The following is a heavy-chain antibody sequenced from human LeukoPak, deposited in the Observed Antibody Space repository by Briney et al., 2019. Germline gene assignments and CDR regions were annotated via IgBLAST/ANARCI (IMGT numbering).Heavy chain of an antibody. D-gene: IGHD7-27*01. V-gene: IGHV3-72*01. CDR1: GFILSDHY. Sequence: QPGGSLRLSCAASGFILSDHYMDWVRQAPGKGLEWVGRTRNKANSYTTIYAASVKGRFTVSRDDSRNSLFLQMNSLETEDTAVYYCVRSRGDGVDFDFWGQGTLVTVSS. CDR3: VRSRGDGVDFDF. J-gene: IGHJ4*02. CDR2: TRNKANSYTT.